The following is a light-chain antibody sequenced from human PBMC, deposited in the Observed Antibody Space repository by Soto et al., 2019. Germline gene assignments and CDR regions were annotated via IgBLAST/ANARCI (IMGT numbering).Light chain of an antibody. Sequence: DIVLTQSPGTLSLSPGERATLSCRASQSVSSSYLAWYQQKTGQAPRLLIYGASSRATGIPDRFSGSGSGTDFTVTISRLKREDFAVYYCQQYGSSPRYTFGQGTKLEIK. CDR3: QQYGSSPRYT. CDR1: QSVSSSY. J-gene: IGKJ2*01. CDR2: GAS. V-gene: IGKV3-20*01.